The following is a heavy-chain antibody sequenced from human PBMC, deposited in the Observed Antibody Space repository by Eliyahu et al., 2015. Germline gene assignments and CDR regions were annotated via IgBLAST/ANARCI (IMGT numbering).Heavy chain of an antibody. V-gene: IGHV3-9*01. CDR1: GFXFDDYA. CDR2: ISWNSGSI. CDR3: AKDIVKGLSSMDV. J-gene: IGHJ6*02. D-gene: IGHD2-2*01. Sequence: EVQLVESGGGLVQPGRSLXLSCAASGFXFDDYAMHWVRQAPGKGLEWVSGISWNSGSIGYADSVKGRFTISRDNAKNSLYLQMNSLRAEDTALYYCAKDIVKGLSSMDVWGQGTTVTVSS.